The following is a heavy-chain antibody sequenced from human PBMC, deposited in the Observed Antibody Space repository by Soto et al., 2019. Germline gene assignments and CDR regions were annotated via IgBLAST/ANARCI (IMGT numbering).Heavy chain of an antibody. V-gene: IGHV1-69*13. Sequence: SVKVSCKASGGTFSRYGISWVRQAPGQGLEWMGVIIPIFGTANYPQKFQGRVTITADAATSTAYMEMSSMRSEDTAVYHWARDWSRTAHYYYGMDVWGQGTTVTVS. D-gene: IGHD1-1*01. J-gene: IGHJ6*02. CDR1: GGTFSRYG. CDR3: ARDWSRTAHYYYGMDV. CDR2: IIPIFGTA.